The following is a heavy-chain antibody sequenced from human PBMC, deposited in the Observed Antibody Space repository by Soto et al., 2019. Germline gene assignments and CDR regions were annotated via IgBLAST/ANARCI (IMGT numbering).Heavy chain of an antibody. D-gene: IGHD1-20*01. CDR1: GASISVRSYY. CDR2: SYYSGTT. CDR3: TRRYNWNDRYFDP. J-gene: IGHJ5*02. V-gene: IGHV4-39*01. Sequence: SETLSLTCTVSGASISVRSYYWTWIRQPPGKGLEWIGSSYYSGTTYFNPSLKSRATISVDTSKNQFSLRLTSVTAADTAIYYWTRRYNWNDRYFDPWGPGALVTVSS.